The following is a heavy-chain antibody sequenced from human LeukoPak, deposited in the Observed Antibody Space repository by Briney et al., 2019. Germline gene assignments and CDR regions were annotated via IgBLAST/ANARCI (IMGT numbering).Heavy chain of an antibody. Sequence: GASVTVSCKASGYTFSAYYMHWVRQAPGQGLEWMGWINPNSGATKYAQMFQGRVTMTRDTSISTAYMELSGLRSDDTAVFYCARDAGYYYDTSGHQDYWGQGTLVTVSS. J-gene: IGHJ4*02. CDR2: INPNSGAT. CDR1: GYTFSAYY. V-gene: IGHV1-2*02. CDR3: ARDAGYYYDTSGHQDY. D-gene: IGHD3-22*01.